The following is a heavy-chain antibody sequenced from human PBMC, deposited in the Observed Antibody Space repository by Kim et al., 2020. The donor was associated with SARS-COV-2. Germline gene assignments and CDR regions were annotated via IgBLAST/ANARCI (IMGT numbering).Heavy chain of an antibody. D-gene: IGHD2-21*02. V-gene: IGHV4-34*01. J-gene: IGHJ6*02. CDR3: ARVMRIVVVTASRWSHYYYGMDV. CDR1: GGSFSGYY. CDR2: INHSGST. Sequence: SETLSLTCAVYGGSFSGYYWSWIRQPPGKGLEWIGEINHSGSTNYNPSLKSRVTISVDTSKNQFSLKLSSVTAADTAVYYCARVMRIVVVTASRWSHYYYGMDVWGQGTTVTVSS.